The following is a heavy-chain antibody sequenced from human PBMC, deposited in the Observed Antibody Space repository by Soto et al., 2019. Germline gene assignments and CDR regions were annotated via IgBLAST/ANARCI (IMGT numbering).Heavy chain of an antibody. CDR2: IYSGGST. D-gene: IGHD1-26*01. CDR3: ARGSYGRTTDY. J-gene: IGHJ4*02. CDR1: GFTFSSNY. V-gene: IGHV3-53*01. Sequence: VGSLRLSCAASGFTFSSNYMSWVRQAPGKGLEWVSVIYSGGSTYYADSVKGRFTISRDNSKNTLYLQMNSLRAEDTAVYYCARGSYGRTTDYWGQGTLVTVSS.